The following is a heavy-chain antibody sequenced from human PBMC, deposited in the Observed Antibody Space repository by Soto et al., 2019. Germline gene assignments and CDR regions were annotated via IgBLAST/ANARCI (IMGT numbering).Heavy chain of an antibody. J-gene: IGHJ6*03. CDR2: IYHSGST. CDR1: SGSISSSNW. Sequence: SETLSLTCAVSSGSISSSNWWSWVRQPPGKGLEWIGEIYHSGSTNYNPSLKSRVTISVDKSKNQFSLKLSSVTAADTAVYYCARFLGFCGGGSGRYYYYYMDVGGKGTRLTFP. D-gene: IGHD2-15*01. V-gene: IGHV4-4*02. CDR3: ARFLGFCGGGSGRYYYYYMDV.